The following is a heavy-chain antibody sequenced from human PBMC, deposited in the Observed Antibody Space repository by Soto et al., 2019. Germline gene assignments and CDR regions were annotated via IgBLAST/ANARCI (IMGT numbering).Heavy chain of an antibody. D-gene: IGHD5-12*01. V-gene: IGHV3-48*02. CDR2: ISSSSSTI. CDR3: AGGFSGYDPLYYYGMDV. Sequence: GGSLRLSCAASGFTFSSYSMNWVRQAPGKGLEWVSYISSSSSTIYYADSVKGRFTISRDNAKNSLYLQMNSLRDEDTAVYYCAGGFSGYDPLYYYGMDVWGQGTTVTVSS. J-gene: IGHJ6*02. CDR1: GFTFSSYS.